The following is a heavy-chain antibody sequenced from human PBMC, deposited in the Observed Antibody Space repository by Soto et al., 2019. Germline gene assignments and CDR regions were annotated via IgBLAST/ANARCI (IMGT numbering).Heavy chain of an antibody. CDR3: ARVRLLWFGELGFSLDV. J-gene: IGHJ6*04. CDR1: GYTFTSYG. D-gene: IGHD3-10*01. CDR2: ISAYNGNT. V-gene: IGHV1-18*01. Sequence: ASVKVSCKASGYTFTSYGISWVRQAPGQGLEWMGWISAYNGNTNYAQKLQGRVTMTTDTSTSTAYMELRSLRSDDTAVYYCARVRLLWFGELGFSLDVWGKGTTVTVSS.